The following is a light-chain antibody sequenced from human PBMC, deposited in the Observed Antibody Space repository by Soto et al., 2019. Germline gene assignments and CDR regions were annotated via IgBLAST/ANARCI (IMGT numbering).Light chain of an antibody. CDR1: ALPKQY. CDR3: QSADSSGTYVV. Sequence: SYELTQPPSVSVSPGQTARITCSGDALPKQYAYWYQQKPGQAPVLVIYKDSERPSGIHERFSGSSSGTTVTLTISGVQAEDEAYYYCQSADSSGTYVVFGGGTKLTVL. CDR2: KDS. J-gene: IGLJ2*01. V-gene: IGLV3-25*03.